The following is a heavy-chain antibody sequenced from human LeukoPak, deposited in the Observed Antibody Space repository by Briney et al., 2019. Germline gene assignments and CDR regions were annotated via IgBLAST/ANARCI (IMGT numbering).Heavy chain of an antibody. CDR1: GGSISSGSDY. CDR2: IYYSGNT. CDR3: ARHPGSYLSYYYYYMDV. V-gene: IGHV4-39*01. J-gene: IGHJ6*03. D-gene: IGHD1-26*01. Sequence: SETLSLTCTVSGGSISSGSDYWGWIRQPPGKGLEWIGSIYYSGNTYYNASLKSQVSISIDTSKNQFSLKLTSVTAADTAVYYCARHPGSYLSYYYYYMDVWGKGTTVTISS.